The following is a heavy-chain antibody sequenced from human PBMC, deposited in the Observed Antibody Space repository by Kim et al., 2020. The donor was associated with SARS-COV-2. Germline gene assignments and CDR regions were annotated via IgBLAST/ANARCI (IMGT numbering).Heavy chain of an antibody. J-gene: IGHJ4*02. Sequence: SDGITSYIDCVKGRFTISRDNSKNTMYLQMNNLRAGDTALYFCARGVTYWGQGTLVTVSP. CDR3: ARGVTY. D-gene: IGHD2-21*02. CDR2: SDGIT. V-gene: IGHV3-23*01.